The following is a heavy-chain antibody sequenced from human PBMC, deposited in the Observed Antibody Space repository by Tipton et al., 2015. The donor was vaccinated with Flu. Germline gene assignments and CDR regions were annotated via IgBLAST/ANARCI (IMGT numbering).Heavy chain of an antibody. V-gene: IGHV3-33*06. CDR3: AKGGRKYQMPPLDS. CDR1: GFTFSDCG. D-gene: IGHD2-2*01. J-gene: IGHJ4*02. CDR2: IWYDASNK. Sequence: SGFTFSDCGMHWVRQAPGKGLEWVAVIWYDASNKYYADSVKGRFTISRDNSKNMLYLQMNSLTGDDTAVYYCAKGGRKYQMPPLDSWGQGTLVTVSS.